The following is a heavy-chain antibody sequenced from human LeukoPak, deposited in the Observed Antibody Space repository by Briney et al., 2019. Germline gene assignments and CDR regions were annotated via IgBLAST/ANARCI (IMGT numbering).Heavy chain of an antibody. CDR2: IRYDGSNK. CDR1: GFTFSSYG. V-gene: IGHV3-30*02. Sequence: GGSLRLSCAASGFTFSSYGMHWVRQAPGKGLEWVAFIRYDGSNKYYADSVKGRFTISRDNPKNTLYLQMNSLRAEDTAVYYCARDAHYYDSLPSHAFDIWGQGTMVTVSS. D-gene: IGHD3-22*01. J-gene: IGHJ3*02. CDR3: ARDAHYYDSLPSHAFDI.